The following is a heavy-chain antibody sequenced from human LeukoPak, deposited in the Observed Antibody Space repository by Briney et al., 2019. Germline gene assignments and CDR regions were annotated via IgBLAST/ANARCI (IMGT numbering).Heavy chain of an antibody. CDR3: ARDAGSYQGLH. CDR2: IYSGGST. V-gene: IGHV3-66*01. CDR1: GFTVSSNY. D-gene: IGHD1-26*01. J-gene: IGHJ4*02. Sequence: GGSLRLSCAAPGFTVSSNYMSWVRQAPGKGLEWVSVIYSGGSTYYADSVKGRFTISRDNSKNTLYLQMNSLRAEDTAVYYCARDAGSYQGLHWGQGTLVTVSS.